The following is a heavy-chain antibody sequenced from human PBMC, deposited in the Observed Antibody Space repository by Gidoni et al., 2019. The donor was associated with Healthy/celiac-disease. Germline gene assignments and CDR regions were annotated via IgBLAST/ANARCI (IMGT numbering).Heavy chain of an antibody. CDR2: IRSKAYGGTT. Sequence: EVQLVESGGGLVQPGRSLRLSCTASGFNFGDYAMSWFRQAPGKGLEWVGFIRSKAYGGTTEYAASVKGRFTISRDDSKSIAYLQMNSLKTEDTAVYYCTRDTMIHPEPYWGQGTLVTVSS. V-gene: IGHV3-49*03. J-gene: IGHJ4*02. CDR1: GFNFGDYA. CDR3: TRDTMIHPEPY. D-gene: IGHD3-22*01.